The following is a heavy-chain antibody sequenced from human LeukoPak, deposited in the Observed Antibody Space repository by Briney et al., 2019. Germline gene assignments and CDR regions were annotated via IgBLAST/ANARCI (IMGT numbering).Heavy chain of an antibody. D-gene: IGHD2-8*01. CDR3: ARGDGGVVMVYAMRSLWFDP. J-gene: IGHJ5*02. Sequence: PSETLSLTCAVYGGSFSGYYGSWIRQPPGKGLEWIGEINHSGSTNYSPSLKSRVTISVDTSKNLFSLTLSSVTAADTAVYYCARGDGGVVMVYAMRSLWFDPWGQGTLVTVSS. CDR2: INHSGST. CDR1: GGSFSGYY. V-gene: IGHV4-34*01.